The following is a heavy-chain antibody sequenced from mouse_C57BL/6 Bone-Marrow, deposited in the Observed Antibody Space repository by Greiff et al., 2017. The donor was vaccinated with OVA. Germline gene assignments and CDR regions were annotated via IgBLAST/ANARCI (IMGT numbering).Heavy chain of an antibody. CDR1: GYTFTSYG. V-gene: IGHV1-81*01. CDR3: ARNDYALYYYAMDY. CDR2: IYPRSGNT. J-gene: IGHJ4*01. Sequence: VHLVESGAELARPGASVKLSCKASGYTFTSYGISWVKQRTGPGLEWIGEIYPRSGNTYYNEKFKGKATLTADKSSSTAYMELRSLTSEDSAVYFCARNDYALYYYAMDYWGQGTSVTVSS. D-gene: IGHD2-4*01.